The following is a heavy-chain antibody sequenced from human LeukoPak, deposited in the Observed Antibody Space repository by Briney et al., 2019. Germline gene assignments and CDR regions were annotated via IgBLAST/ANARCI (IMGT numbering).Heavy chain of an antibody. CDR3: ATMFSGTYFPFDS. D-gene: IGHD1-26*01. V-gene: IGHV4-39*07. CDR2: IYYSGST. Sequence: SETLSLTCTVSGGSISSSSYYWGWIRQPPGKGLEWIGSIYYSGSTYYNPSLKSRVTISVDTSKNQFSLNVTSVTAADTAVYYCATMFSGTYFPFDSWGQGTLVTVSS. CDR1: GGSISSSSYY. J-gene: IGHJ4*02.